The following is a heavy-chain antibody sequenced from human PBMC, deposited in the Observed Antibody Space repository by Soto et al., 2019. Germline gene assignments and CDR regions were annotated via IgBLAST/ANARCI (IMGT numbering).Heavy chain of an antibody. J-gene: IGHJ4*02. CDR1: GYSFTTYW. Sequence: PGESLKISCQGSGYSFTTYWISWVRQMPGKGLECMGRIDPTDSYTDYSPSFEGHVTMSVDMSTSTAYMELTSLRPEDTAVYYCAADVGGYIYGLARHWGPGTLVTVSS. D-gene: IGHD4-17*01. CDR2: IDPTDSYT. V-gene: IGHV5-10-1*01. CDR3: AADVGGYIYGLARH.